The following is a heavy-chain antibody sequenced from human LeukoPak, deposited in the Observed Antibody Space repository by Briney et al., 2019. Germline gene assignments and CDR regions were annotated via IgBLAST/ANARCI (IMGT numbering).Heavy chain of an antibody. V-gene: IGHV1-69*06. CDR1: GGTFSSYA. CDR3: ARSANTDGGDGYYFDY. CDR2: IIPIFGTA. Sequence: ASVKVSCKASGGTFSSYAISWVRQAPGQGPGWMGGIIPIFGTANYAQKFQGRVTITADKSTSTAYMELSSLRSEDTAVYYCARSANTDGGDGYYFDYWGQGTLVTVSS. J-gene: IGHJ4*02. D-gene: IGHD2-21*02.